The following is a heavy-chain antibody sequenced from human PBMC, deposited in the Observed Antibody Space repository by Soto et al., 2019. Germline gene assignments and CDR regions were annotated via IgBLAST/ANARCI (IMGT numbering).Heavy chain of an antibody. CDR3: ARRFDP. CDR1: GGSINSYY. Sequence: SETLSLTCTVSGGSINSYYWSWIRQPPGKGLEWIGYIYYSGSTNYNPSLKSRVTISVDTSKNQFSLKLSSVTAADTAVYYCARRFDPWGQGTLVTVSS. J-gene: IGHJ5*02. CDR2: IYYSGST. V-gene: IGHV4-59*01.